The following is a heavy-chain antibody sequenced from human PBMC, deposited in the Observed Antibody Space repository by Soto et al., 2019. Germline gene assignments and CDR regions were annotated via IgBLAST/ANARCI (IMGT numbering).Heavy chain of an antibody. CDR1: GFSLSTSGVG. CDR2: IYWNDDK. D-gene: IGHD2-8*01. CDR3: AHHTWYYWDY. Sequence: QITLKESGPTLVKPTQTLTLTCTFSGFSLSTSGVGLCWIRQPPGKALERLALIYWNDDKRYSPSRKSRLTITKDTSKNQVVLTMTNINPVDTATYYCAHHTWYYWDYWGQGTLVTVSS. J-gene: IGHJ4*02. V-gene: IGHV2-5*01.